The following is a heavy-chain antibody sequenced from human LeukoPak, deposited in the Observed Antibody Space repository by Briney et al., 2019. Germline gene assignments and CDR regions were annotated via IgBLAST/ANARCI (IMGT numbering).Heavy chain of an antibody. CDR3: ARELDRRGAFDI. CDR2: IIPIFGTA. CDR1: GGTFSSYA. J-gene: IGHJ3*02. V-gene: IGHV1-69*13. Sequence: SVKVSCKASGGTFSSYAISWVRQAPGQGLEWMGGIIPIFGTANYAQKFQGRVTITADESTSTAYMELSSLRSEDTAVYYCARELDRRGAFDIWGQGTMVTVSS.